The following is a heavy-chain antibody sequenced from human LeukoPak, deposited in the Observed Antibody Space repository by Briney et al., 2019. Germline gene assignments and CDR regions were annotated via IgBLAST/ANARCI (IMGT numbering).Heavy chain of an antibody. CDR1: GYSFTTYW. D-gene: IGHD5-24*01. J-gene: IGHJ4*02. CDR2: IYPGDSDI. Sequence: GASLQISCKGSGYSFTTYWIGWVRQLPGKGLEWMGIIYPGDSDIRYRPSFRGQVTISADKSISTAYLQWSSLRASDTAMYYCARLISRGTGYNYLDDWGQGTLVTVSS. CDR3: ARLISRGTGYNYLDD. V-gene: IGHV5-51*01.